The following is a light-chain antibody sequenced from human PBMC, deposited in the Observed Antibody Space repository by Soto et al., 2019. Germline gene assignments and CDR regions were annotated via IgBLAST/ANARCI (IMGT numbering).Light chain of an antibody. CDR3: CSYAGSSTPLV. Sequence: QSALTQPASVSGSPGQSITISCTGTSYDLVSWYLQHSDKAPKLILYQGTKRPSGVSHRFSGSKSGNTASLTISGLQAEDEAEYHCCSYAGSSTPLVCGGGTKVTVL. V-gene: IGLV2-23*01. CDR2: QGT. CDR1: SYDL. J-gene: IGLJ3*02.